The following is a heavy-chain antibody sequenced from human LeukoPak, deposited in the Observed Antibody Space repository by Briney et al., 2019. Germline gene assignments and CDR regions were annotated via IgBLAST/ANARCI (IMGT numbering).Heavy chain of an antibody. CDR2: INHSGST. CDR3: ARGKNGGYSWGNFDY. D-gene: IGHD3-22*01. V-gene: IGHV4-34*01. Sequence: SGTLSLTCPVYGGSFIGYYWSWIGQPPGKGREWIGEINHSGSTNYNPSLKSRVTISVDTSKNQFSLKLSSVTAAGTAVYYCARGKNGGYSWGNFDYWGQGTLVTVSS. CDR1: GGSFIGYY. J-gene: IGHJ4*02.